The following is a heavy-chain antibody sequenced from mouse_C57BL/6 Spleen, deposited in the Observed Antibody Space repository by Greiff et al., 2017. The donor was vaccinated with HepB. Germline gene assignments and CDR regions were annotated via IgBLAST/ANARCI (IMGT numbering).Heavy chain of an antibody. CDR2: IYPGSGST. Sequence: QVQLQQPGAELVKPGASVKMSCKASGYTFTSYWITWVKQRPGQGLEWIGDIYPGSGSTNYNEKFKSKATLTVDTSSSTAYMQLGSLTSEDSAVYYCARGGSYYTAWFAYWGQGTLVTVSA. D-gene: IGHD2-12*01. CDR1: GYTFTSYW. V-gene: IGHV1-55*01. CDR3: ARGGSYYTAWFAY. J-gene: IGHJ3*01.